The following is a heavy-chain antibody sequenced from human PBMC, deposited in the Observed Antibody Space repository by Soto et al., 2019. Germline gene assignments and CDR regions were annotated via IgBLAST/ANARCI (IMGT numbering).Heavy chain of an antibody. CDR3: ARGVMIAAAWYYGMDV. CDR1: GFTFSSYW. J-gene: IGHJ6*02. Sequence: GGSLRLSCAASGFTFSSYWMSWVRQAPGKGLEWVANIKQDGSEKYYVDSVKGRFTISRDNAKNSLYLQMNNLRAEDTAVYYCARGVMIAAAWYYGMDVWGQGTTVTVSS. CDR2: IKQDGSEK. D-gene: IGHD6-13*01. V-gene: IGHV3-7*03.